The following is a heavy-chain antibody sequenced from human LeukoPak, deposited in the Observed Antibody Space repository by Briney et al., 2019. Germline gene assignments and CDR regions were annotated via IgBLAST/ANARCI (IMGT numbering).Heavy chain of an antibody. CDR2: ISGSGDST. CDR3: AKDLGIVVVTIGIFGY. J-gene: IGHJ4*02. Sequence: PGGSLRLSCAASGFTFSSYAMSWVRQAPGKGLEWVSEISGSGDSTYYADSVKGRFTISRDNSKNTLYLQMNSLRAEDTAVYYCAKDLGIVVVTIGIFGYWGQGTLVTASS. V-gene: IGHV3-23*01. D-gene: IGHD3-22*01. CDR1: GFTFSSYA.